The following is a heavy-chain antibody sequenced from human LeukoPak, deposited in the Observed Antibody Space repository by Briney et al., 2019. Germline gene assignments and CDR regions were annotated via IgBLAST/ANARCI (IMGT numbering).Heavy chain of an antibody. V-gene: IGHV4-38-2*02. CDR2: IHHSGSRFERGRN. CDR1: GQSIINTFY. Sequence: SETLSLTCSASGQSIINTFYWGWIRQSPGKGLEWIGSIHHSGSRFERGRNHYNPSLRSRVTVSADTYNNPFSLTLTSVTAADTAVYFCARNVSSGFFNDWGQGIVVTVSS. D-gene: IGHD6-25*01. CDR3: ARNVSSGFFND. J-gene: IGHJ1*01.